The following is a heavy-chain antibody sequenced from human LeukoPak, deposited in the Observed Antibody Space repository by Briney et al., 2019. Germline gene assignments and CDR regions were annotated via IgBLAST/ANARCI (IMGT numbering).Heavy chain of an antibody. CDR1: GGTFSSYA. CDR3: ARESIVVVVAARWFDP. CDR2: IIPIFGTA. Sequence: ASVKVSCKASGGTFSSYAISWVRQAPGQGLEWMGGIIPIFGTANYAQKFQGRVTITADESTSTVYMELSSLRSEDTAVYYCARESIVVVVAARWFDPWGQGTLVTVSS. D-gene: IGHD2-15*01. V-gene: IGHV1-69*13. J-gene: IGHJ5*02.